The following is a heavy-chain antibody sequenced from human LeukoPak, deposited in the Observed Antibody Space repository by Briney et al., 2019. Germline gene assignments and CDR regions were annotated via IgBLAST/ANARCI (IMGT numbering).Heavy chain of an antibody. D-gene: IGHD2-2*01. CDR1: GGSVTTYY. V-gene: IGHV4-59*08. Sequence: SDTLSLTCIVSGGSVTTYYWTWIRQPPGKGLEWIGYVYYSGNTNYNPSLESRVTISVDIPKNRASLRLSSVTAADTAVYYCARTTDYCTSTGCYADYYYGMDVWGPGATVSVSS. CDR3: ARTTDYCTSTGCYADYYYGMDV. CDR2: VYYSGNT. J-gene: IGHJ6*02.